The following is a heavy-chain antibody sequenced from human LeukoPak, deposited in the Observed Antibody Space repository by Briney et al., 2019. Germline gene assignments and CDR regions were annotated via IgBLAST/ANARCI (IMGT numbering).Heavy chain of an antibody. Sequence: GESLKISCKGSGYSFTSYWIGWVRQMPGKGLGWMGIIYPGDSDTRYSPSFQGQVTISADKSISTAYLQWSSLKASDTAMYYCARRYCSGGSCYLSFDNWGQGTLVTVSS. D-gene: IGHD2-15*01. CDR1: GYSFTSYW. V-gene: IGHV5-51*01. J-gene: IGHJ4*02. CDR2: IYPGDSDT. CDR3: ARRYCSGGSCYLSFDN.